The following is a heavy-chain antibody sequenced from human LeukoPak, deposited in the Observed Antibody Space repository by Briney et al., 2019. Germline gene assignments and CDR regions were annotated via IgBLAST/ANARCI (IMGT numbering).Heavy chain of an antibody. CDR2: ISSGGTYE. D-gene: IGHD3-10*01. Sequence: GGSLGLSCAASGFTFSNYAMHWVRQAPGKGLEWVSLISSGGTYEYYADSVKGRFTISRDNSKNTLYLQLNSLRAEDTAVYYCARDSTYYYDSGSSGPHYFDNWGQGTLVTVSS. CDR3: ARDSTYYYDSGSSGPHYFDN. V-gene: IGHV3-30*01. J-gene: IGHJ4*02. CDR1: GFTFSNYA.